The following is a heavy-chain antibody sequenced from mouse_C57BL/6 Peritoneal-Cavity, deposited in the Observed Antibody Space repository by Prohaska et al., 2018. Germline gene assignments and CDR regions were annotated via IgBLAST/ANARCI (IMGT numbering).Heavy chain of an antibody. CDR1: GYTFTDYY. D-gene: IGHD2-1*01. CDR3: ASDGNLDDYAMDY. CDR2: INPNNGGT. J-gene: IGHJ4*01. V-gene: IGHV1-26*01. Sequence: PGASVKISCKAYGYTFTDYYMNWVKQSHGKSLEWIGDINPNNGGTSYNQKFKGKATLTVDKSSSTAYMELRSLTSEDSAVYYCASDGNLDDYAMDYWGQGTSVTVSS.